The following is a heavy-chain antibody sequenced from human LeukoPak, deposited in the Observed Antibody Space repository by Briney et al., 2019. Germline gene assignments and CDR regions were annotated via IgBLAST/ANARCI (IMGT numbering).Heavy chain of an antibody. Sequence: GGSLRLSCAASGFSFSDYYMSWIRQAPGKGLEWVSYLSSSSTYTSYADSVKGRITISRDNAKSSLYLQMNSLRAEDTAVYYCARDRPGGYFDYWGQGTLVTVSS. V-gene: IGHV3-11*05. CDR3: ARDRPGGYFDY. CDR2: LSSSSTYT. J-gene: IGHJ4*02. D-gene: IGHD3-16*01. CDR1: GFSFSDYY.